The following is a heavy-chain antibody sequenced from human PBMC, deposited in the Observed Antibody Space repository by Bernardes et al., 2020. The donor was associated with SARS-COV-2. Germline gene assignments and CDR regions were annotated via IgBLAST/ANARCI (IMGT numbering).Heavy chain of an antibody. CDR3: TTGLITYYFDY. D-gene: IGHD1-20*01. Sequence: GGSLRLSCAASGFTFSNDWMSWVRQAPGKGLEWVCRIKSKTDGGTTDYAAPVKGRFTIARDDSKNTLYLQMNSLKTEDTSVYYCTTGLITYYFDYWCKGTLVTVSS. CDR2: IKSKTDGGTT. J-gene: IGHJ4*02. CDR1: GFTFSNDW. V-gene: IGHV3-15*01.